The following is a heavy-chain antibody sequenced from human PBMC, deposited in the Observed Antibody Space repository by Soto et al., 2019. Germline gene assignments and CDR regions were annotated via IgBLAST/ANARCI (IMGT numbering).Heavy chain of an antibody. J-gene: IGHJ4*01. CDR2: ISNDGRNK. CDR3: AKEQRQRISGVAVLDY. D-gene: IGHD3-3*01. CDR1: GFTFSSYG. V-gene: IGHV3-30*18. Sequence: QVQLVESGGGVVQPGRSLRLSCAASGFTFSSYGMHWVRQGPGKGLEWVAVISNDGRNKYYADSVKGRFTISRDNSNNTLNRQMNGLRIEDAAEYHCAKEQRQRISGVAVLDYWAQGILVTVSS.